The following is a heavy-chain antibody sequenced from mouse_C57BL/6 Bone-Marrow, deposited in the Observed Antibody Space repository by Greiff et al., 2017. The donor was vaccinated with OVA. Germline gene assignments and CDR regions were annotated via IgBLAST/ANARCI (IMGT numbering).Heavy chain of an antibody. V-gene: IGHV1-59*01. J-gene: IGHJ2*01. CDR1: GYTFTSYW. D-gene: IGHD2-2*01. CDR3: ARPIYYGYDDY. Sequence: VQLQQPGAELVRPGTSVKLSCKASGYTFTSYWMHWVKQRPGQGLEWIGVIDPSDSYTNYNQKFKGKATLTVDTSSSTAYMQLSSLTSEDSAVYYCARPIYYGYDDYWGQGTTLKVSS. CDR2: IDPSDSYT.